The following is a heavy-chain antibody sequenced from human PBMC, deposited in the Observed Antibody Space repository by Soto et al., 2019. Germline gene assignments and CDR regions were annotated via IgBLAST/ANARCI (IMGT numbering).Heavy chain of an antibody. J-gene: IGHJ5*02. CDR2: ISSSSSTI. V-gene: IGHV3-48*02. Sequence: GGSLRLSCAASGFTFSSYSMNWVRQAPGKGLEWVSYISSSSSTIYYADSVKGRFTISRDNAKNSLYLQMNSLRDEDTAVYYCASGIVGATTYGNWFDPWGQGTLVTVSS. CDR3: ASGIVGATTYGNWFDP. D-gene: IGHD1-26*01. CDR1: GFTFSSYS.